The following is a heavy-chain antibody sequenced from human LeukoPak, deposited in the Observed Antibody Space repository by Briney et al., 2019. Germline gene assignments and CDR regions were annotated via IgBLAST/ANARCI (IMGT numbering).Heavy chain of an antibody. D-gene: IGHD6-6*01. CDR3: ASRNSSSSYSFDY. J-gene: IGHJ4*02. V-gene: IGHV4-30-4*01. CDR2: TNHSGST. Sequence: PSQTLSLTCTVSGGSISSGDYYWSWIRQPPGKGLEWIGETNHSGSTNYNPSLKSRVTISVDTSKNQFSLKLSSVTAADTAVYYCASRNSSSSYSFDYWGQGTLVTVSS. CDR1: GGSISSGDYY.